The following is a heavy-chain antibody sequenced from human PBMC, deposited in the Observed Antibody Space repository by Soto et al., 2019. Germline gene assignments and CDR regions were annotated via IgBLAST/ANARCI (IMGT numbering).Heavy chain of an antibody. J-gene: IGHJ4*02. CDR2: ISSSGGTI. D-gene: IGHD1-26*01. CDR3: AREDSSDVFDY. CDR1: GFTFSSYD. Sequence: GGSLRLSCAASGFTFSSYDMNWVRQAPGRGLEWLSYISSSGGTIYYADSPKGRFTVSRDNAKNSLYLQMNSLRAEDTAVYYCAREDSSDVFDYWGQGTLVTVSS. V-gene: IGHV3-48*03.